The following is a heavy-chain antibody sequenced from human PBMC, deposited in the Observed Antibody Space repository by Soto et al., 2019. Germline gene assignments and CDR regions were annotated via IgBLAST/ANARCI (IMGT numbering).Heavy chain of an antibody. CDR1: GIIFSNHA. CDR2: IRDSGDFT. D-gene: IGHD2-2*01. Sequence: GGSLRLSCAASGIIFSNHAMTWVRQAPGKGLEWVSSIRDSGDFTYYADSVKGRFTISRDNSKNTLYLQMNSLRVEDTAVYYCAKDLAVLPSVHWYFDYWGLGTLVTVSS. V-gene: IGHV3-23*01. CDR3: AKDLAVLPSVHWYFDY. J-gene: IGHJ4*02.